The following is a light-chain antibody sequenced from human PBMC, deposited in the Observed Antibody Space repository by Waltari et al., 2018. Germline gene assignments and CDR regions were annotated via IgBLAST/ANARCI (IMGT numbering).Light chain of an antibody. CDR2: GNN. J-gene: IGLJ2*01. CDR1: SPNIGAGYV. Sequence: QSVLAQPPSVSGAPGQRVTISCTGSSPNIGAGYVVHWYQQLPGTAPKPLIYGNNNRPSGVPDRFSGSKSGTSASLAITGLQAEDEASYYCQSYDTNLVVFGGGTKLTVL. V-gene: IGLV1-40*01. CDR3: QSYDTNLVV.